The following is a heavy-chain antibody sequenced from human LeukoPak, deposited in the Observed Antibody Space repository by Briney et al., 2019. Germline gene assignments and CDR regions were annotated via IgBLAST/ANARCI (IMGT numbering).Heavy chain of an antibody. J-gene: IGHJ4*02. CDR2: IYYSGST. D-gene: IGHD6-19*01. V-gene: IGHV4-31*03. CDR1: GGSISSGGYY. Sequence: SETLSLTCTVSGGSISSGGYYWSWIRQHPGKGLEWIGYIYYSGSTYYNPSLKSRVTISVDTSKNQFSLKLSSVTAADTAMYYCARHRRAVPAYYFDYWGPGAPVTVSS. CDR3: ARHRRAVPAYYFDY.